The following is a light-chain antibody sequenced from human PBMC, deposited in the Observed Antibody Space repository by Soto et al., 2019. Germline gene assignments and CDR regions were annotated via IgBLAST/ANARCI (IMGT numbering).Light chain of an antibody. CDR1: SSDVGSYNR. V-gene: IGLV2-18*02. Sequence: QSALTQPPSVSGSPGQSVTISCTGTSSDVGSYNRVSWYQQPPGTAPKLMIYEVSNRPSGVPDRFSGSKSGNTASLTISGLQAEDEADYYCSSFTTSYFYVFGPGTKVTVL. J-gene: IGLJ1*01. CDR2: EVS. CDR3: SSFTTSYFYV.